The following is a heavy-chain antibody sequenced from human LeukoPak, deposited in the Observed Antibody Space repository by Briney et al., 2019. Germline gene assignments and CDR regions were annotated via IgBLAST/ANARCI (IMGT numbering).Heavy chain of an antibody. J-gene: IGHJ4*02. V-gene: IGHV4-39*07. CDR3: ARSDYGDTTSIFDY. CDR1: GGSISSSSYY. CDR2: IYYSGST. D-gene: IGHD4-17*01. Sequence: KPSETLSLTCTVSGGSISSSSYYWGRIRQPPGKGLEWIGSIYYSGSTYYNPSLKSRVTISVDTSKNQFSLKLSSVTAADTAVYYCARSDYGDTTSIFDYWGQGTLVTVSS.